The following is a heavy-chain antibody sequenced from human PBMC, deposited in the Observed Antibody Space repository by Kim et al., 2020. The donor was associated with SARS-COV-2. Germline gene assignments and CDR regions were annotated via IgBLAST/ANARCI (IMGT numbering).Heavy chain of an antibody. CDR1: GFTFSSYG. CDR3: ARVEDYGSGTEGDY. J-gene: IGHJ4*02. D-gene: IGHD3-10*01. CDR2: ISYDGSNK. Sequence: GGSLRLSCAASGFTFSSYGMHWVRQAPGKGLEWVAVISYDGSNKYYADSVKGRFTISRDNSKNTLYLQMNSLRAEDTAVYYCARVEDYGSGTEGDYWGQGTLVTVSS. V-gene: IGHV3-33*05.